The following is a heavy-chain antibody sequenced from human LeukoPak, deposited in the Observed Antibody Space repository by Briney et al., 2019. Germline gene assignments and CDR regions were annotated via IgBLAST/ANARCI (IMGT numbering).Heavy chain of an antibody. D-gene: IGHD3-16*01. Sequence: GASVKASCKASGYTFTDFYMHWVRQAPGQGLEWLGWMNPKTGETRYGQNFQGRVTMTRDTSITTAYMELSSLRSDDTAVYYCAREAGDNTYNVWGQGTMVTVS. CDR1: GYTFTDFY. CDR2: MNPKTGET. CDR3: AREAGDNTYNV. J-gene: IGHJ3*01. V-gene: IGHV1-2*02.